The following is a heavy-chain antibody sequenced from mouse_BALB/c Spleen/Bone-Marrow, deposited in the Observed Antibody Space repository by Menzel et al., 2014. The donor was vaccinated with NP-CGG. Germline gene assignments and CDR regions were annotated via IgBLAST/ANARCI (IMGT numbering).Heavy chain of an antibody. J-gene: IGHJ4*01. Sequence: QVQLKESGAELVRPGTSVKISCKASGYTFTNYWLGWVKQRPGHGLEWIGDIYPGGGYTNYNEKFKGKATLTADTSSSTAYMQLSSLTSEDSAVYFCARNYGYAMDYWGQGTSVTVSS. V-gene: IGHV1-63*02. CDR1: GYTFTNYW. D-gene: IGHD1-1*01. CDR3: ARNYGYAMDY. CDR2: IYPGGGYT.